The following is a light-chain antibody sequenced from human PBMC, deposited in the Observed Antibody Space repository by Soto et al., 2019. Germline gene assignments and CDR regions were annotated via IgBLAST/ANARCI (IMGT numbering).Light chain of an antibody. CDR2: EGI. CDR3: CSYVGATTYV. J-gene: IGLJ1*01. Sequence: QSALTQPASVSGSPGQSITISCSGTSSNIGGDNVVSWYQQHPGKAPKVIVYEGIKRPSGVSDRFSGSTSGSTASLTISGLQAEDEAEYYCCSYVGATTYVFGSGTKVTVL. CDR1: SSNIGGDNV. V-gene: IGLV2-23*01.